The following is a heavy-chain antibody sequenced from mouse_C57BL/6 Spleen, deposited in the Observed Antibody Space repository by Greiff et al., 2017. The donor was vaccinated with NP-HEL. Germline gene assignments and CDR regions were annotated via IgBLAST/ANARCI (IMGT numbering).Heavy chain of an antibody. CDR3: ARPYSWYVDV. CDR2: INPNNGGT. CDR1: GYTFTDYY. Sequence: EVQLQQSGPELVKPGASVKISCKASGYTFTDYYMNWVKQSHGKSLEWIGDINPNNGGTSYNQKFKGKATLTVDKYSSTAYMELRSLTSEDSAVYYCARPYSWYVDVWGTGTTVTVSS. D-gene: IGHD1-1*01. J-gene: IGHJ1*03. V-gene: IGHV1-26*01.